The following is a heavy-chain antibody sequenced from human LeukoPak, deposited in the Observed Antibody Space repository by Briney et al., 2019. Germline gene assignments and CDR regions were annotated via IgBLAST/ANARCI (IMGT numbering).Heavy chain of an antibody. V-gene: IGHV1-2*02. CDR1: GYTFTGYY. J-gene: IGHJ4*02. CDR3: ARARDRQQLVPFDY. CDR2: INPNSGGT. D-gene: IGHD6-13*01. Sequence: ASVKVSFKASGYTFTGYYMHWVRQAPGQGLEWMGWINPNSGGTNYAQKFQGRVTMTRDTSISTAYMELSRLRSDDTAVYYCARARDRQQLVPFDYWGQGTLVTVSS.